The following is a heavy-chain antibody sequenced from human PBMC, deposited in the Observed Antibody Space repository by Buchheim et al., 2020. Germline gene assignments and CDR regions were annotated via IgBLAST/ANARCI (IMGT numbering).Heavy chain of an antibody. CDR1: GGSFSGYY. CDR3: ARGRGIAARFRSWFDP. CDR2: INHSGST. D-gene: IGHD6-6*01. Sequence: QVQLQQWGAGLLKPSETLSLTCAVYGGSFSGYYWSWIRQPPGKGLEWIGEINHSGSTNYNPSLKSRVTISVDTSKNLFSLKLSSVTAADTAVYYCARGRGIAARFRSWFDPWGQGTL. J-gene: IGHJ5*02. V-gene: IGHV4-34*01.